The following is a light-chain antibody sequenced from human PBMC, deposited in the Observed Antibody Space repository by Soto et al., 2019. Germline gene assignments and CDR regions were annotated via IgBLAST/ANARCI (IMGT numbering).Light chain of an antibody. J-gene: IGKJ5*01. CDR2: GAS. CDR1: QGIGIY. Sequence: DKQMYQSPSALSAYVGDRVTITCRASQGIGIYLAWYQQTPGKVPKHLIYGASKLQSGVPSRFSGGGSGTNFTLTISSLQPEDVATYYCQNYKIAPITFGQGRLLEIK. V-gene: IGKV1-27*01. CDR3: QNYKIAPIT.